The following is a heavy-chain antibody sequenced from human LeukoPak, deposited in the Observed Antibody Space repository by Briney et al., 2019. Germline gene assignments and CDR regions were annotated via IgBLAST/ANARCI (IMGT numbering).Heavy chain of an antibody. V-gene: IGHV4-30-4*01. CDR1: GGSISSGDYY. CDR3: ARVSSSWYGIFADY. Sequence: PSQTLSLTCTVSGGSISSGDYYWSWIRQPPGKGLEWIGYIYYSGSTYYNPSLKSRVTISVDTSKNQFSLKLSSVTAADTAVYYCARVSSSWYGIFADYWGQGTLVTVSS. CDR2: IYYSGST. J-gene: IGHJ4*02. D-gene: IGHD6-13*01.